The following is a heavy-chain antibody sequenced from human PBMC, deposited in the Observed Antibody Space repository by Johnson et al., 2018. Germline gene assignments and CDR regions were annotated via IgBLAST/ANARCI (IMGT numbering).Heavy chain of an antibody. J-gene: IGHJ3*02. CDR3: AKNVYVGGSVGNDAFDT. CDR2: TSGSGGGT. Sequence: VQLVESGGGLVQPGGSLRLSCAASGLTFSSYAMNWVRQAPGKGLEWVSATSGSGGGTFYADSVKGRFTISRDNSKTTLYLQMNSLRVDYTAVYYCAKNVYVGGSVGNDAFDTWGQGTMVTVSS. V-gene: IGHV3-23*04. D-gene: IGHD2-15*01. CDR1: GLTFSSYA.